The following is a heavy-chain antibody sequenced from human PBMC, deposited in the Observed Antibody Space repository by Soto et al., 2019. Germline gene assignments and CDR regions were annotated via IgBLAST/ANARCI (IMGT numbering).Heavy chain of an antibody. CDR3: ARGASAGVDY. CDR2: MQPSTGRT. J-gene: IGHJ4*02. CDR1: GYSFTSLD. Sequence: QVQLVQSGAEVREPGASVKVSCKASGYSFTSLDINWVRQTAGQGLEWMGWMQPSTGRTGYAQKFQGRVTTTRDTSINPPHMEPTTLTSDDTAFYTGARGASAGVDYWGQGTLVTVSS. V-gene: IGHV1-8*01. D-gene: IGHD1-26*01.